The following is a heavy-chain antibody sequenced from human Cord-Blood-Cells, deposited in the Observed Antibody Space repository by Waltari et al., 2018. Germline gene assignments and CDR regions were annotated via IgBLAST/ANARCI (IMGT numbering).Heavy chain of an antibody. CDR1: GYTFTSYY. D-gene: IGHD3-10*01. CDR3: ARGLRMVRGVIY. V-gene: IGHV1-8*01. Sequence: QVQLVQSGAEVKKPGASVKVSCKASGYTFTSYYINGVRQATGQGLEWMGWMNPNSGNTGYAQKFQGRVTMTRNTSISTAYMELSSLRSEDTAVYYCARGLRMVRGVIYWGQGTLVTVSS. J-gene: IGHJ4*02. CDR2: MNPNSGNT.